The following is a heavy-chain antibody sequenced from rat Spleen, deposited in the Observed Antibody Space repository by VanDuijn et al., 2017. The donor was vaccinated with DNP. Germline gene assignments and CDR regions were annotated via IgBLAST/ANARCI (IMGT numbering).Heavy chain of an antibody. CDR1: GFTFSDYN. Sequence: EVQLVESGGGLVQPGRSLKLSCAGSGFTFSDYNLAWVRQAPKKGLEWVATISYDGGSTDYGDSVKGRFTISRDNAKSVLYLQLDSLRSEDTATYYCARWDNNYGYFDYWGQGVMVTVSS. D-gene: IGHD1-10*01. CDR2: ISYDGGST. V-gene: IGHV5-7*01. CDR3: ARWDNNYGYFDY. J-gene: IGHJ2*01.